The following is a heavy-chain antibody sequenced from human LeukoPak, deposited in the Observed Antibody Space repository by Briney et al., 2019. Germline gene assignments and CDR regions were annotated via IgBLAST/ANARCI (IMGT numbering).Heavy chain of an antibody. CDR2: ISTDGGST. V-gene: IGHV3-64*01. Sequence: GGSLRLSCAASGFTFSDYYMSWIRQAPGKGLEYVSAISTDGGSTYYANSVKGRFTISRDNSKNTLYLQMGSVRAEDMAVYYCARWGSNSCYDYWGQGTLVTVSS. CDR1: GFTFSDYY. J-gene: IGHJ4*02. D-gene: IGHD2-2*01. CDR3: ARWGSNSCYDY.